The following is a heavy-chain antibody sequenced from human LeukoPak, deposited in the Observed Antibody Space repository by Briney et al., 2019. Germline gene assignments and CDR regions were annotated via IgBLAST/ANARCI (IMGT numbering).Heavy chain of an antibody. CDR3: ARRAATVVTHDAFDI. CDR2: IYYSGST. D-gene: IGHD4-23*01. CDR1: GGSISSYY. V-gene: IGHV4-59*08. J-gene: IGHJ3*02. Sequence: PSETLSLTCTVSGGSISSYYWSWIRQPPGKGLEWIGNIYYSGSTNYNPSLKSRVTISIDMSKNHFSLKLSSVTAADTAVYYCARRAATVVTHDAFDIWGQGTMVTVSS.